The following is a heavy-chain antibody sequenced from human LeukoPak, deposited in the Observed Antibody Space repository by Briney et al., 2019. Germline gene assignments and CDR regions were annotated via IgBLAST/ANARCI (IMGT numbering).Heavy chain of an antibody. CDR1: GFTFAHYG. CDR2: IAFDGRRK. D-gene: IGHD6-25*01. J-gene: IGHJ4*02. Sequence: PGGSLRLSCAASGFTFAHYGVQWVRQAPGKGLEWVAAIAFDGRRKFYTNSVKGRFTISRDNSNNILFLQMSDLRTEDTALYYCAREPGYYFDYWGQGTLVTVSS. V-gene: IGHV3-30*03. CDR3: AREPGYYFDY.